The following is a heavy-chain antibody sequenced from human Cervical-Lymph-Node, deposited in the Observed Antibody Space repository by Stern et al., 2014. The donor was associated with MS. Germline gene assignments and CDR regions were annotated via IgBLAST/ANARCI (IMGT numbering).Heavy chain of an antibody. CDR2: IYPGDSDT. V-gene: IGHV5-51*01. CDR3: ARKLCSGGSCYSLDY. Sequence: EDQLVESGAEVKKPGESLKISCKGSGYNFTNYWIGWVRQMPGKGLEWMGIIYPGDSDTRYSPSFQGQVTISADKSISTAYLQWSSLKASDTAMYYCARKLCSGGSCYSLDYWGQGTLVTVSS. D-gene: IGHD2-15*01. CDR1: GYNFTNYW. J-gene: IGHJ4*02.